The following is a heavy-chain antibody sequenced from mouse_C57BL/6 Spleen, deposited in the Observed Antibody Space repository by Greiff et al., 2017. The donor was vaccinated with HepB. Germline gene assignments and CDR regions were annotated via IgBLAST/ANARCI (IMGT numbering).Heavy chain of an antibody. CDR1: GFSLTSYG. CDR2: IWSGGST. D-gene: IGHD2-4*01. V-gene: IGHV2-2*01. J-gene: IGHJ4*01. Sequence: VQLQQSGPGLVQPSQSLSITCTVSGFSLTSYGVHWVRQSPGKGLEWLGVIWSGGSTDYNAACISRLSISKDNSKSQVFLKMNSLQADDTAIYYCAIMITTTDPHAMDYWGQGTSVTVSS. CDR3: AIMITTTDPHAMDY.